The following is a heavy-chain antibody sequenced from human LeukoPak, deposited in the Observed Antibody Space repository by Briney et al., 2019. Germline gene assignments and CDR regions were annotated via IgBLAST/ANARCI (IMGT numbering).Heavy chain of an antibody. Sequence: SETLSLTCAVYGGSFSGYYWSWIRQPPGKGLEWIGEINHSGSTNYNPSLKSRVTISVDTSKNQFSLKLSSVTAADTAVYYCARDRLLPEDAFDIWGQGTMVTVSS. V-gene: IGHV4-34*01. D-gene: IGHD1-14*01. CDR2: INHSGST. CDR3: ARDRLLPEDAFDI. CDR1: GGSFSGYY. J-gene: IGHJ3*02.